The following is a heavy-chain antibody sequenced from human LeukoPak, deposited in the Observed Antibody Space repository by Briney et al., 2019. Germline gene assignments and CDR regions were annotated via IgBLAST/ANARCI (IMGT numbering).Heavy chain of an antibody. J-gene: IGHJ5*02. CDR3: ARGGHGQQLVGFDP. Sequence: ASVKVSCKASGYTFTGCYMHWVRQAPGQGLEWMGWINPNSGGTNYARKFQGRVTVTRDTSISTAYMELSRLRSDDTAVYYCARGGHGQQLVGFDPWGQGTLVTVSS. CDR2: INPNSGGT. D-gene: IGHD6-13*01. V-gene: IGHV1-2*02. CDR1: GYTFTGCY.